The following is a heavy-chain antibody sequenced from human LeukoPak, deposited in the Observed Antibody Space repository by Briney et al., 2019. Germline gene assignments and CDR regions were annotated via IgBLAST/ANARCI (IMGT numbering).Heavy chain of an antibody. V-gene: IGHV4-4*07. CDR3: ARDRATNYNNGMDV. CDR2: IYTSGST. Sequence: SETLSLTCTVSGGSISSYYWSWIRQPARKGLEWIGRIYTSGSTTYHPSLKTQVTMSVYTSKNQSALKLSSVTAADTAVYYCARDRATNYNNGMDVWGQGTTVTVSS. J-gene: IGHJ6*02. CDR1: GGSISSYY. D-gene: IGHD5-24*01.